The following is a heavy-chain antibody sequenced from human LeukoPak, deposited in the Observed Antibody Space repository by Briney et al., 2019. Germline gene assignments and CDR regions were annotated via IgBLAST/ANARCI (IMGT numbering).Heavy chain of an antibody. Sequence: SQTLSLTCAISGDSVSSKSASWNWIRQSPSGGLEWLGRTYSRSKWFNDYAVSVKSRITINPDTSKNQFSLHLTSATPDDTAVYYCARGTGSLDYWGQGTLVTVSS. CDR1: GDSVSSKSAS. CDR3: ARGTGSLDY. J-gene: IGHJ4*02. V-gene: IGHV6-1*01. D-gene: IGHD1-26*01. CDR2: TYSRSKWFN.